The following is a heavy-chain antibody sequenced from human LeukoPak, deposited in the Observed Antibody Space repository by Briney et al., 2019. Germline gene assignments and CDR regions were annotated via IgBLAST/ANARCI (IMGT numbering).Heavy chain of an antibody. J-gene: IGHJ3*02. Sequence: GGSLTLSCAASGFSFSTHSMNWVRQAPGKGLEWISFINLDGTDIHYGESVKGRFTISRDNAKNSLYLQMHTLRAEDTAVYYCAGDGVGALQGDAFDIWSQGTLVTVSS. CDR3: AGDGVGALQGDAFDI. CDR2: INLDGTDI. CDR1: GFSFSTHS. D-gene: IGHD2-8*01. V-gene: IGHV3-21*05.